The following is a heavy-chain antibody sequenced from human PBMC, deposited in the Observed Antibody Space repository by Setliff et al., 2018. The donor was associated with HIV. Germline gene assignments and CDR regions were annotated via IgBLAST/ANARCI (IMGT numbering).Heavy chain of an antibody. Sequence: PGGSLRLSCVASGFSINDHDMNWVRQAPGRGLEWVSSISIGSGGAIDYADSVQGRFTISRDNSKNSLYLQMNSLRVEDTAVYYCARDYLYYNLYNGSPVYGMDVWGQGTTVTVSS. CDR3: ARDYLYYNLYNGSPVYGMDV. CDR2: ISIGSGGAI. V-gene: IGHV3-21*01. CDR1: GFSINDHD. D-gene: IGHD3-3*01. J-gene: IGHJ6*02.